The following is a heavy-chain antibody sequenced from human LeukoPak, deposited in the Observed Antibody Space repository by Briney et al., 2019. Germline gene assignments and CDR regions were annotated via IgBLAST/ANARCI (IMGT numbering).Heavy chain of an antibody. V-gene: IGHV1-2*02. CDR1: GYTFTGYY. J-gene: IGHJ4*02. Sequence: GASVKVSRKASGYTFTGYYMHWVRQAPGQGLEWMGWINPHSADTGYAQKFLGRVTMTRDMSISTIYMELTRLRSDDTALHYCARWDGYSSSPDYWGQGTLVTVSS. CDR3: ARWDGYSSSPDY. CDR2: INPHSADT. D-gene: IGHD6-13*01.